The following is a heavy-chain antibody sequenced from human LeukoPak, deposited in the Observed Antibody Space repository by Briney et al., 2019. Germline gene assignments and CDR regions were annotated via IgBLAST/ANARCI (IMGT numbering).Heavy chain of an antibody. V-gene: IGHV3-23*01. CDR2: ISGSGDST. CDR1: GITFSSYA. J-gene: IGHJ4*02. Sequence: GGSLRLSCAASGITFSSYAMSWVRQAPVKGLEWVSSISGSGDSTYYADSVKGRFTISRDNSKNTLYLQMNSLRPEDTAVYYCAKDLRLGLRYFDWLLSPFVYWGQGTLVTVSS. D-gene: IGHD3-9*01. CDR3: AKDLRLGLRYFDWLLSPFVY.